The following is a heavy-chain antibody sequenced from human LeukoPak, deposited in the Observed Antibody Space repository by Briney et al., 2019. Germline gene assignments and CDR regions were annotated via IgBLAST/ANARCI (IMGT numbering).Heavy chain of an antibody. J-gene: IGHJ4*02. CDR1: GYTFTDYY. CDR3: ARWTSCGGDCHILDY. Sequence: GASVKVSCKASGYTFTDYYMHWVRQAPGQGLEWMGCINLYSGGAHYTQKFQDWLSMTRDTSINTAYMELSSLRSDDTAVYYCARWTSCGGDCHILDYWGQGILVTVSS. CDR2: INLYSGGA. D-gene: IGHD2-21*02. V-gene: IGHV1-2*04.